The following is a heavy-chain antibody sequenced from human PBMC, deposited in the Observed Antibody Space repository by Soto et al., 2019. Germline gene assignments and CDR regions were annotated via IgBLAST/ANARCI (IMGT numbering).Heavy chain of an antibody. CDR2: IYHSGST. CDR3: ARLPYSYSGYDETYFDY. V-gene: IGHV4-38-2*01. CDR1: GESIISGYC. Sequence: PSETMSHTCAVSGESIISGYCWGWIQQPPGKGLEWIGSIYHSGSTYYNPSLKSRVTISVDTPQKLFSLKLSSVTAADTAVYYCARLPYSYSGYDETYFDYWGQGTLVTVSS. D-gene: IGHD5-12*01. J-gene: IGHJ4*02.